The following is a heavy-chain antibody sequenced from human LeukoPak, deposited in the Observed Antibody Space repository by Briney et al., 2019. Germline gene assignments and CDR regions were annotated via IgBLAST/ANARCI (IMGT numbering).Heavy chain of an antibody. D-gene: IGHD2-21*02. Sequence: PSETLSLTCSVSGVSVSSSSYYWGWVRQPPGKGLEWIGSFHYSGSTYYNPSLKSRVTISGDTSKNQFSLKLRSVTAADTAVYYCASLVVVVVTASETDYWGQGTLVTVSS. CDR1: GVSVSSSSYY. CDR2: FHYSGST. J-gene: IGHJ4*02. V-gene: IGHV4-39*01. CDR3: ASLVVVVVTASETDY.